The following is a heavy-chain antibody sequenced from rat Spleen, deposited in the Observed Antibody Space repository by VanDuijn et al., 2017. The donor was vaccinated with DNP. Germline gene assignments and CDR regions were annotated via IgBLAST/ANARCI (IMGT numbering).Heavy chain of an antibody. V-gene: IGHV3-1*01. CDR2: ISYSGAT. CDR3: TREEAYFGSDYLDY. D-gene: IGHD1-6*01. CDR1: DYSITGNY. J-gene: IGHJ2*01. Sequence: VKLQESGPGLVKPSQSLSLTCSVTDYSITGNYWGWIRKFPGNKMEWIGHISYSGATNYNPSLKSRISITRDTSKNQFFLQFNSVTTEDTATYYCTREEAYFGSDYLDYWGQGVMVTVSS.